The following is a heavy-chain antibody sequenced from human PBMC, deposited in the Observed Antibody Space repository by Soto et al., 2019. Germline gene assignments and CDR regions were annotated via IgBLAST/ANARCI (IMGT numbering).Heavy chain of an antibody. D-gene: IGHD2-21*02. CDR2: ISAYNGNT. V-gene: IGHV1-18*01. CDR3: ARDVAYCGGDCYPNWFDP. CDR1: GYTFTSYG. J-gene: IGHJ5*02. Sequence: QVQLVQSGAEVKKPGASVKVSCKASGYTFTSYGISWVRQAPGQGLEWMGWISAYNGNTNYAQKLQGRVTMTTDTSPSTAYIELRSLRSDDTAVDSCARDVAYCGGDCYPNWFDPWGQGTLVTVSS.